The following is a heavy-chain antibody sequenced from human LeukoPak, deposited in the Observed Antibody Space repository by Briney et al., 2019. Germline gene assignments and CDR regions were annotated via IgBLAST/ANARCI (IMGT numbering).Heavy chain of an antibody. D-gene: IGHD6-13*01. CDR2: INPNSGGT. J-gene: IGHJ4*02. V-gene: IGHV1-2*02. Sequence: ASVKASCKASGYTFTGYYMHWVRQAPGQGLEWIGWINPNSGGTNYAQKFQGRVTMTRDTSISTAYMEVSRLRSDDTAVYYCARGGRRGQLNLDYWGQGTLVTVSS. CDR3: ARGGRRGQLNLDY. CDR1: GYTFTGYY.